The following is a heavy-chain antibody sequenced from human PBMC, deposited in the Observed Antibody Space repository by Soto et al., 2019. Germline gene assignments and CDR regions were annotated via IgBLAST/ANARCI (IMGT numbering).Heavy chain of an antibody. D-gene: IGHD2-2*01. Sequence: SETLSLTCTVSGGSISSYYWSWIRQPAGKGLEWIGRIYTSGSTNYNPSHKSRVTMSVDTSKNQFSLKLSSVTAADTAVYYCARACSSNSCYDVFDYWGQGILVTVSS. CDR2: IYTSGST. V-gene: IGHV4-4*07. J-gene: IGHJ4*02. CDR1: GGSISSYY. CDR3: ARACSSNSCYDVFDY.